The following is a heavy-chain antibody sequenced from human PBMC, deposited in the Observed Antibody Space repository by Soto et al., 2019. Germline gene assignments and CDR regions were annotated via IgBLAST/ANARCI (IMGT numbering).Heavy chain of an antibody. CDR1: GFTFSSYA. V-gene: IGHV3-23*01. J-gene: IGHJ4*02. Sequence: GGSLRLSCAASGFTFSSYAMSWVRQAPGKGLEWVSAISDGSSPTYADSVKGRFTISRDNSKNTLYLQMNSLRAEDTAVYYCAKDMVRGVIITAFDYWGQGTLVTVSS. CDR2: ISDGSSP. CDR3: AKDMVRGVIITAFDY. D-gene: IGHD3-10*01.